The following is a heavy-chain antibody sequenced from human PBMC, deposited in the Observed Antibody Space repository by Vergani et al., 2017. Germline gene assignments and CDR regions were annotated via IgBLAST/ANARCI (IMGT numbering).Heavy chain of an antibody. CDR3: ARDRGDWRYSRYFYNYYMDV. CDR1: GFRFSNYW. Sequence: VEVVESGGGLVQPGGSLRLSCAASGFRFSNYWMHWLRQAPGKGLEWVALISYDGTNKYYTNSVRGRFTISRDNSKSTLFLQMNSLRVEDMAVYYCARDRGDWRYSRYFYNYYMDVWGKGTTVTVSS. V-gene: IGHV3-30-3*01. CDR2: ISYDGTNK. J-gene: IGHJ6*03. D-gene: IGHD2-8*02.